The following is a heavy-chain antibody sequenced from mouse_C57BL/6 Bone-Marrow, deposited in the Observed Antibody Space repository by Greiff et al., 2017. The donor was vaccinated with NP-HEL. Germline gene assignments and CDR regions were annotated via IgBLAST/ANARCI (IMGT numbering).Heavy chain of an antibody. CDR3: ARQRDYEEYYYAMDY. D-gene: IGHD2-4*01. J-gene: IGHJ4*01. Sequence: VNVVESGPGLVAPSQSLSITCTVSGFSLTSYGVHWVRQPPGKGLEWLVVIWSDGSTTYNSALKSRLSISKDNSKSQVFLKMNSLQTDDTAMYYCARQRDYEEYYYAMDYWGQGTSVTVSS. CDR2: IWSDGST. CDR1: GFSLTSYG. V-gene: IGHV2-6-1*01.